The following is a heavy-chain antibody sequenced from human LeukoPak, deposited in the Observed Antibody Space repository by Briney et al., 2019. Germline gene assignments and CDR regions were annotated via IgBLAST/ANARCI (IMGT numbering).Heavy chain of an antibody. Sequence: PSGTLSLTCSVSGGSINADYWNWIRQPPGKGLEWIGYVYHTGPTNYNPSLKSRLTISIDKSKKLFSLKLISVTAADTAIYYCARVGGKTTINNAAFEIWGQGTMVTVSS. V-gene: IGHV4-59*01. CDR1: GGSINADY. D-gene: IGHD5-24*01. CDR2: VYHTGPT. CDR3: ARVGGKTTINNAAFEI. J-gene: IGHJ3*02.